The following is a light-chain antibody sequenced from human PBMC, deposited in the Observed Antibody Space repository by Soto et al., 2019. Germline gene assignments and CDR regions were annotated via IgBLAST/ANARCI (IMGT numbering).Light chain of an antibody. CDR2: EGS. J-gene: IGLJ2*01. Sequence: QSVLTQPASVSGSPGQSITISCTGTSSDVGSYNLVSWYQQHPGKAPKLMIYEGSKRHSGVSNRFSGSKSGNTASLTISGLQSEDEADYYCCSYAGSRDVVFGGGTKVTVL. V-gene: IGLV2-23*01. CDR1: SSDVGSYNL. CDR3: CSYAGSRDVV.